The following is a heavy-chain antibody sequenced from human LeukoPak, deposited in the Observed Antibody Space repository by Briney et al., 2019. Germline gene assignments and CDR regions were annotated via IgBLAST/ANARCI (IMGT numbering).Heavy chain of an antibody. CDR1: GGSISSYY. J-gene: IGHJ6*02. D-gene: IGHD2-2*01. CDR2: IYYSGST. V-gene: IGHV4-59*01. Sequence: SETLSLTCTVSGGSISSYYWSWIRQPPGKGLEWIGYIYYSGSTNYNPSLKSRVTISVDTSKNQFSLKLSSVTAADTAVYYCARGGPGYCSSTSCFYPYYYYYGMDVWGQGTTVTVSS. CDR3: ARGGPGYCSSTSCFYPYYYYYGMDV.